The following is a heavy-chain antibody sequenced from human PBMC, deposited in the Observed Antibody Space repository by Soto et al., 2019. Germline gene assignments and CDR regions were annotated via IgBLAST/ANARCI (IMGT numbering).Heavy chain of an antibody. J-gene: IGHJ4*02. Sequence: QVQLVQSGAEVKKPGASVKVSCKASGYTFTSYGISWVRQAPGQGLEWMGWISAYNGNTNYAQKLQGRVTMTTDTATSTAYIELRSVRADGTAVYYCASDYRSWCSGHTGGYWGQGTLVTVSS. CDR1: GYTFTSYG. V-gene: IGHV1-18*01. CDR3: ASDYRSWCSGHTGGY. CDR2: ISAYNGNT. D-gene: IGHD2-15*01.